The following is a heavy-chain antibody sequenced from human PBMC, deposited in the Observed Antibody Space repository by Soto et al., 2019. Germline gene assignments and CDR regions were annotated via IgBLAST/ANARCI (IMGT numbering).Heavy chain of an antibody. CDR3: ARPLWRDDYNWGYFDP. D-gene: IGHD4-4*01. CDR1: GFTFSSYA. V-gene: IGHV3-30-3*01. Sequence: QVQLVESGGGVVQPGRSLRLSCSASGFTFSSYAMHWVRQVPGKRLEWVAVISYDGSKKYYAESVQGRFTISRDNCKNTLYLQMNSLGAGDMTVYYCARPLWRDDYNWGYFDPWGRGTLVTVSS. J-gene: IGHJ2*01. CDR2: ISYDGSKK.